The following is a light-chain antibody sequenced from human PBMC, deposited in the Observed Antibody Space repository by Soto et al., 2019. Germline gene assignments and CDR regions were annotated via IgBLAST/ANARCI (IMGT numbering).Light chain of an antibody. J-gene: IGKJ4*01. V-gene: IGKV3-11*01. CDR3: QQRSNWPLT. Sequence: EIVLTQSPATLSLSPGERATLSCRASQSVSSYLAWYQQKPGQAPRLLIYDASNRATGIPARFSGSGSGTAFTLTISSLEPEDFAVYYCQQRSNWPLTFGGVTKVEIK. CDR2: DAS. CDR1: QSVSSY.